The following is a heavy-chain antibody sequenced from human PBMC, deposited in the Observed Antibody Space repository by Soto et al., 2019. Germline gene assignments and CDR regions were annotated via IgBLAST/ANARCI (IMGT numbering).Heavy chain of an antibody. V-gene: IGHV1-18*01. CDR3: ARMEVSNYDFRSGYCHFDY. CDR1: GYTFTSYG. Sequence: GASVKVSCKASGYTFTSYGISWVRQAPGQGLEWMGWISAYNGNTNYAQKLQGRVTMTTDTSTSTAYMELRSLRSDDTAVYYCARMEVSNYDFRSGYCHFDYWGQGTLVTVSS. J-gene: IGHJ4*02. CDR2: ISAYNGNT. D-gene: IGHD3-3*01.